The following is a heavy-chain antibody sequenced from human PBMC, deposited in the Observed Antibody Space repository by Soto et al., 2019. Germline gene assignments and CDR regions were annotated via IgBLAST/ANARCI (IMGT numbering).Heavy chain of an antibody. J-gene: IGHJ4*02. CDR3: AKVERPNLQMYFEY. CDR1: GFTFSSYV. V-gene: IGHV3-23*01. D-gene: IGHD2-8*01. CDR2: ISGSGDST. Sequence: GGSLRLSWAASGFTFSSYVMTWVRQAPGRGLEWVSSISGSGDSTYNANSVKGRFTISRDNSKNTLFLQMNGLRAEDTAVYYCAKVERPNLQMYFEYWAQGTLVTVSS.